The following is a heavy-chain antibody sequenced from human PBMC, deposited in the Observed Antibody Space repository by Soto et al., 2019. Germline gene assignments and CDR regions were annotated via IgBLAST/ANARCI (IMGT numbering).Heavy chain of an antibody. CDR2: INQDGSDE. CDR3: CRGCGSFDS. V-gene: IGHV3-7*01. J-gene: IGHJ4*02. Sequence: PGGSLRLSCAASGFTFNKYWMGWVRQAPGKGLECVANINQDGSDEYYVDSVRGRFTISRDNIKNSLYLQMNSLRGEDTAVYYCCRGCGSFDSWGQGTLVTVSS. D-gene: IGHD2-15*01. CDR1: GFTFNKYW.